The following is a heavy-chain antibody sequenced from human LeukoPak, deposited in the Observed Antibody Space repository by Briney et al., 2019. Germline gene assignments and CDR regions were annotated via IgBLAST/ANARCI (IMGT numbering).Heavy chain of an antibody. CDR1: GGSISSGDYY. Sequence: SQTLSLTCTVSGGSISSGDYYWSWIRQPPGKGLEWLGYIYYSGSTYYNPSLKSRVTISVDTSKNQFSLKLSSVTAADTAVYYCARANYTNSSGWIPFFDYWGQGTLVTVSS. V-gene: IGHV4-30-4*01. CDR2: IYYSGST. J-gene: IGHJ4*02. CDR3: ARANYTNSSGWIPFFDY. D-gene: IGHD6-19*01.